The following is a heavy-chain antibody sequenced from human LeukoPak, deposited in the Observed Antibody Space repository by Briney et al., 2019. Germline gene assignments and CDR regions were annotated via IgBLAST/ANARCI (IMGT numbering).Heavy chain of an antibody. CDR2: INWNGGST. J-gene: IGHJ2*01. CDR3: ARIRGAYSSSYFDL. Sequence: GGSLRLSCAASGFTFGNYGMSWVRQAPGKGLEWVSGINWNGGSTGYADSVKGRFTISRDNAKNSLYLQMNSLRAEDTAIYFCARIRGAYSSSYFDLWGRGTVVSVSS. CDR1: GFTFGNYG. V-gene: IGHV3-20*04. D-gene: IGHD6-19*01.